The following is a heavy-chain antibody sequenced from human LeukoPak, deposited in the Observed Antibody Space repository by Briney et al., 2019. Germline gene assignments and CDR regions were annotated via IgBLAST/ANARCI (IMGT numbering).Heavy chain of an antibody. CDR1: GGSITTYY. CDR2: IYYSGST. J-gene: IGHJ4*02. CDR3: ASQIAVAGFDY. V-gene: IGHV4-59*08. Sequence: PSETLSLTCAVSGGSITTYYWSWIRQPPGKGLEWIGYIYYSGSTNYNPSLRSRVTISVDTSKNQFSLTRSSVTAADTAVYYCASQIAVAGFDYWGQGTLVTVFS. D-gene: IGHD6-19*01.